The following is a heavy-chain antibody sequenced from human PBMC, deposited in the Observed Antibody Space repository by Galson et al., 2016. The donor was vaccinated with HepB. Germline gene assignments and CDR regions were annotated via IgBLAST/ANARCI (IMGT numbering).Heavy chain of an antibody. CDR3: ALTYCTSDSCFGYYFDY. Sequence: WIRQSPGKGLEWVSSISSRGTNIYYADSVKGRFTISRDKAKNSLYLEMNSLRVEDTAVYYCALTYCTSDSCFGYYFDYWGQGTLVTVSS. CDR2: ISSRGTNI. D-gene: IGHD2-8*02. V-gene: IGHV3-21*01. J-gene: IGHJ4*02.